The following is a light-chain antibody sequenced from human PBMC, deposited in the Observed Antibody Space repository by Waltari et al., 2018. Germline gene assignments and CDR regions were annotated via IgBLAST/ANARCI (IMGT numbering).Light chain of an antibody. CDR2: RSD. Sequence: QSVLTQPPSASGTPGQRVTISCSGSASNIGGNLVNWYQQLPGKAPKLLIYRSDQRPSGVPDRFYASKTGTSASLAISGLQSEDEADYFCASWDDSLNGHWVFGGGTKVTVL. J-gene: IGLJ3*02. CDR1: ASNIGGNL. V-gene: IGLV1-44*01. CDR3: ASWDDSLNGHWV.